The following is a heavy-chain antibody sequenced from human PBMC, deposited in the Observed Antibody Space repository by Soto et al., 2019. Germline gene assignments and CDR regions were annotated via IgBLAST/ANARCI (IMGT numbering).Heavy chain of an antibody. J-gene: IGHJ6*02. CDR1: GFTFSSYA. CDR3: AKAGDDYGDYVGNYYYYGMDV. CDR2: ISGSGGST. D-gene: IGHD4-17*01. Sequence: GGSLRLSCAASGFTFSSYAMSWVRQAPGKGLEWVSAISGSGGSTYYADSVKGRFTISRDNSKNTLYLQMNSLRAEDTAVYYCAKAGDDYGDYVGNYYYYGMDVWGQGTTVTVSS. V-gene: IGHV3-23*01.